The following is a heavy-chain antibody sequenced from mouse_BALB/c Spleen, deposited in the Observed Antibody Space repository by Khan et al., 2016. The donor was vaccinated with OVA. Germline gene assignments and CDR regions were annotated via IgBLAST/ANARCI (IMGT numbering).Heavy chain of an antibody. V-gene: IGHV3-2*02. CDR2: ISYSGST. CDR3: ASGNYYGYALDY. J-gene: IGHJ4*01. D-gene: IGHD1-1*01. Sequence: VQLKESGPGLVKPSQSLSLTCTVYGYSITSNYAWNWIRQFPGNKLEWMGYISYSGSTNYNPSLKSRLSITRDTSKNQFFLLLHSVTTEDSATYYCASGNYYGYALDYWGQGTSVTVSS. CDR1: GYSITSNYA.